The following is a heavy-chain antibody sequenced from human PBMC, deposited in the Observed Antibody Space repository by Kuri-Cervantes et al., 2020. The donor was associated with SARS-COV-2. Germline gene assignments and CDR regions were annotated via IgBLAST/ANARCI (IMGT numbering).Heavy chain of an antibody. D-gene: IGHD1-26*01. V-gene: IGHV3-21*01. CDR1: GFTFSSYN. CDR2: INSSSSYI. CDR3: PNEWDDAFDI. J-gene: IGHJ3*02. Sequence: LSLTCAASGFTFSSYNMNWVRQAPGKGLEWVSSINSSSSYIYYADSVKGRFTISRDNARNSLFLQMNSLRAEDTAVYYCPNEWDDAFDIWGQGTMVTVSS.